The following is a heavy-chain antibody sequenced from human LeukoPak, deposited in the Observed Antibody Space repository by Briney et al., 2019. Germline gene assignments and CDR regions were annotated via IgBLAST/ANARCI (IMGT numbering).Heavy chain of an antibody. V-gene: IGHV4-38-2*01. CDR3: ARPSEYSNYYFDY. CDR1: GYSISSGYY. J-gene: IGHJ4*02. D-gene: IGHD4-11*01. CDR2: IYHSGST. Sequence: PSETLSLTCAVSGYSISSGYYWGWIRPPPGKGLEWIGSIYHSGSTYYNPSLKSRVTISVDTSKNQFSLKLSSVTAADTTVYYCARPSEYSNYYFDYWGQGTLVTISS.